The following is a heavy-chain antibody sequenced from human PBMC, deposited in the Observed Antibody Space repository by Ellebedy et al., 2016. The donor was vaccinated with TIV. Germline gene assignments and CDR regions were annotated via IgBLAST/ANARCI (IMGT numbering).Heavy chain of an antibody. CDR2: IKQDGSEK. V-gene: IGHV3-7*01. D-gene: IGHD1-7*01. CDR1: GFTFSSYW. CDR3: ARPGTKSAFDM. J-gene: IGHJ3*02. Sequence: GGSLRLSXAASGFTFSSYWMSWVRQAPGKGLEWVANIKQDGSEKKYVESVKGRFTISRDNAKNSLFLQMSSLRVEDTAVYYCARPGTKSAFDMWGQGTVVTVSS.